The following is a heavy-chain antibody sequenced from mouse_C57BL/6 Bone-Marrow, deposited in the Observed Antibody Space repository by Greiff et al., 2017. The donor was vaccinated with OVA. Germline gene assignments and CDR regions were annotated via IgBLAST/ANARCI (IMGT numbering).Heavy chain of an antibody. D-gene: IGHD2-2*01. CDR2: IFPGSGST. V-gene: IGHV1-75*01. CDR3: ARAYGYDGNAMDY. Sequence: VQLQQSGPELVKPGASVKISCKASGYTFTDYYINWVKQRPGQGLEWIGWIFPGSGSTYYNEKFKGKATLTVDKSSSTAYMLLSSLTSEDSAVYFCARAYGYDGNAMDYWGQGTSVTVSS. CDR1: GYTFTDYY. J-gene: IGHJ4*01.